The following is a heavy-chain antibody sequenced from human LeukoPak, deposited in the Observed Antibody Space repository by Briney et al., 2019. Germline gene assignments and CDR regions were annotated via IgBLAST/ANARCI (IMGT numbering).Heavy chain of an antibody. D-gene: IGHD3-3*01. J-gene: IGHJ5*02. CDR3: AREGFPTRPLSLETATGVWFDP. Sequence: QPGRSLRLSCAASGFTLSSYAMHWVRQAPGKGLEWVAVISYDGSNKYYADSVKGRFTISRDNSKNTLYLQMNSLRAEDTAVYYCAREGFPTRPLSLETATGVWFDPWGQGTLVTVSS. V-gene: IGHV3-30-3*01. CDR2: ISYDGSNK. CDR1: GFTLSSYA.